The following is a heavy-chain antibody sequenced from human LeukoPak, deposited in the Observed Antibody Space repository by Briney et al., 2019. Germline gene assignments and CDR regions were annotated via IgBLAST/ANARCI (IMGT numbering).Heavy chain of an antibody. CDR1: GDSVSSDTAA. Sequence: SQTLSLTCAISGDSVSSDTAAWNWIRQSPSRGLEWLGRTYYRSKWYNDYAVSVRSRIAIDPDTSKNQFSLQLNSVTPEDTAVYYCARAPKSRFNGLYFDPWGQGTLVTVSS. J-gene: IGHJ5*02. D-gene: IGHD2-8*01. V-gene: IGHV6-1*01. CDR3: ARAPKSRFNGLYFDP. CDR2: TYYRSKWYN.